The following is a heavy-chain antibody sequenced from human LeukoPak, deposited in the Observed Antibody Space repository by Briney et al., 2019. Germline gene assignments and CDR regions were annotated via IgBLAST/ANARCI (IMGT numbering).Heavy chain of an antibody. V-gene: IGHV3-23*01. J-gene: IGHJ4*02. CDR3: AKDVGRVVVSFVDY. CDR2: ISGSGGST. CDR1: GFTFSSYA. Sequence: GGSLRLSCAASGFTFSSYAMSWVRQAPGKGLEWVSAISGSGGSTYYADSVKGRFTTSRDNSKNTLYLQMNSLRAEDTAVYYCAKDVGRVVVSFVDYWGQGTLVTVSS. D-gene: IGHD3-22*01.